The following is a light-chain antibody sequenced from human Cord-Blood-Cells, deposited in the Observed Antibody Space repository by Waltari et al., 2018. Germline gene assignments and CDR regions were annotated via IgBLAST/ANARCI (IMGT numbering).Light chain of an antibody. V-gene: IGKV1-39*01. CDR3: QQSYSTPLN. CDR1: QSISSY. CDR2: AAS. J-gene: IGKJ4*01. Sequence: DIQMTQSPSSLPAAVGDSVTITCRASQSISSYLNWYQHKPGKAPKLLIYAASSLQSGVPSRFSGSGSRTDFTLTISSLQPGDFATYDCQQSYSTPLNFGGGTKVEI.